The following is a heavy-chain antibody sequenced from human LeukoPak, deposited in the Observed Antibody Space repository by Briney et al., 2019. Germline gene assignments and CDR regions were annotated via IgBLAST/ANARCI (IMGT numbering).Heavy chain of an antibody. Sequence: GGSLRLSCAASGFTFSSYAMSWVRQAPGKGLEWVSAISGSGGSTYYADSVKGRFTIPRDNSKNTLYLQMNSLRGEDTAVYYCAEPEGGYYDIRPDWGQGTLVTVSS. V-gene: IGHV3-23*01. D-gene: IGHD3-22*01. CDR2: ISGSGGST. CDR1: GFTFSSYA. CDR3: AEPEGGYYDIRPD. J-gene: IGHJ4*02.